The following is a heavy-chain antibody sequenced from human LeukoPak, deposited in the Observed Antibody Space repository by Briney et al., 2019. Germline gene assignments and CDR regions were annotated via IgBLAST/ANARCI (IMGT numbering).Heavy chain of an antibody. CDR2: IIPIFGTA. CDR3: AGDGHRMYYYESSDYRFDS. CDR1: GGTFSSYA. D-gene: IGHD3-22*01. Sequence: SVKVSRKASGGTFSSYAISWVRQAPGQGLEWMGGIIPIFGTANYAQKFQGRVTITADKSTSTAYMELSSLRSDDTAVYFCAGDGHRMYYYESSDYRFDSWGQGTLVTVSS. V-gene: IGHV1-69*06. J-gene: IGHJ4*02.